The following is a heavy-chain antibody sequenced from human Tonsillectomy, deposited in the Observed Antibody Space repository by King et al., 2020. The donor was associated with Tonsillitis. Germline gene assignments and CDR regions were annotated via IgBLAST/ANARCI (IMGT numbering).Heavy chain of an antibody. J-gene: IGHJ4*02. CDR2: IYWDVDK. CDR3: AHTGGQSLLGY. Sequence: TLKESGPTLVKPTQTLTLTCTFSGFSLSTSGVGVGWIRQPPGKSLEWLALIYWDVDKRYSPSLRSRLTITKDTSKNQVVLTMTNMDPVDTATYYCAHTGGQSLLGYWGPGTLVTVSS. V-gene: IGHV2-5*02. D-gene: IGHD2-15*01. CDR1: GFSLSTSGVG.